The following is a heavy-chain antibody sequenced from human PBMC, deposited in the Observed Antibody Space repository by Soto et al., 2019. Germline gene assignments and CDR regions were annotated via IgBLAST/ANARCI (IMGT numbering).Heavy chain of an antibody. Sequence: TLSVTCTVSGGSISSGGYYWSWILQHPGKGLEWIGYIYYSGSTYYNPSLKSRVTISVDTSKNQFSLKLSSVTAADTAVYYCARGAAAEHQFVFVPAASRASDWFDPWGQGTLVTVSS. CDR2: IYYSGST. CDR1: GGSISSGGYY. J-gene: IGHJ5*02. D-gene: IGHD2-2*01. V-gene: IGHV4-31*03. CDR3: ARGAAAEHQFVFVPAASRASDWFDP.